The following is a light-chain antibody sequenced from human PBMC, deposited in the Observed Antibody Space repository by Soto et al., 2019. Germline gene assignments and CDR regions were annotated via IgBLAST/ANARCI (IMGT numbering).Light chain of an antibody. V-gene: IGKV1-27*01. CDR1: QAIRNE. Sequence: IQMTRSPSSLSASVGDRVTITCRASQAIRNELGWYQQKPGKVPKLLIYAASTLQSGVPSRFSGSGSGTDFTLTISSLQPEDVATYYCQKYNSAPWTFGQGTKVEIK. J-gene: IGKJ1*01. CDR2: AAS. CDR3: QKYNSAPWT.